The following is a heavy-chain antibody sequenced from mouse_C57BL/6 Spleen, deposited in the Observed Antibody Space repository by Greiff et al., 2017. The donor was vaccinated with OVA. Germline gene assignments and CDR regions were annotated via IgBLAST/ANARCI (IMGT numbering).Heavy chain of an antibody. CDR2: IYPGDGDT. Sequence: VKLQESGPELVKPGASVKISCKASGYAFSSSWMNWVKQRPGKGLEWIGRIYPGDGDTNYNGKFKGKATLTADKSSSTAYMQLSSLTSEDSAVYFCATGLRRGYAMDYWGQGTSVTVSS. J-gene: IGHJ4*01. V-gene: IGHV1-82*01. CDR1: GYAFSSSW. D-gene: IGHD2-4*01. CDR3: ATGLRRGYAMDY.